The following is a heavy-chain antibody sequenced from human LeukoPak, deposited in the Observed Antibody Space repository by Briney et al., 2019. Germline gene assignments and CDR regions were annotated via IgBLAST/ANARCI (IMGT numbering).Heavy chain of an antibody. CDR2: ITNTGGST. CDR1: GFTFSSYD. CDR3: AKCSGSGVVVVSANDY. Sequence: GGSLRLSCAASGFTFSSYDMTWVRQAPGRGLEWVSIITNTGGSTYYADSVKGRFTFSRDNSKNTLYLQMNSLRAEDTAFYNCAKCSGSGVVVVSANDYWGQGTLVAVSS. V-gene: IGHV3-23*01. D-gene: IGHD2-15*01. J-gene: IGHJ4*02.